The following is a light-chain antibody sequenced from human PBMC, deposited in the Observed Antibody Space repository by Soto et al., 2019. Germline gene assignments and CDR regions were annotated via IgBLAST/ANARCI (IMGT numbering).Light chain of an antibody. V-gene: IGLV1-44*01. J-gene: IGLJ3*02. CDR1: SSNIGSKT. CDR2: SNN. Sequence: QPVLTQPPSASGTPGQRVTISCSGSSSNIGSKTVNWYQQLPGTAPKLVIYSNNQWPSGVPDRFSGSKSGTSASLAISGLQSEDEAHYYCAAWDDSLNEWVFGGGTKLTVL. CDR3: AAWDDSLNEWV.